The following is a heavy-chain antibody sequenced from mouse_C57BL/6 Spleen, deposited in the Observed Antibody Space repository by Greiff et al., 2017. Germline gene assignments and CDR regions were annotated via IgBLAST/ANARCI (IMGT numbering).Heavy chain of an antibody. D-gene: IGHD4-1*01. Sequence: QVQLQQPGAELVMPGASVKLSCKASGYTFTSYWMHWVKQRPGQGLEWIGEIDPSDSYTNYNQKFKGKSTLTVDKTSSTAYMQLSSLTSEDSAVYDCARLTGYFDVWGTGTTVTVSS. J-gene: IGHJ1*03. CDR1: GYTFTSYW. CDR3: ARLTGYFDV. V-gene: IGHV1-69*01. CDR2: IDPSDSYT.